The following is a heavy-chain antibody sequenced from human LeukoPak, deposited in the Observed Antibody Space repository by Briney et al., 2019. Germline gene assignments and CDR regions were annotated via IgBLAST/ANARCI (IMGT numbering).Heavy chain of an antibody. J-gene: IGHJ4*02. CDR2: ISVSGGVT. V-gene: IGHV3-23*01. CDR3: AKGFDFWRGLYYFDH. CDR1: GITFTDHG. D-gene: IGHD3-3*01. Sequence: PGRSLRLSCAASGITFTDHGLSWVRQAPGKGLEWVSSISVSGGVTLYADSVKGRFFISRDNSRSRVYLEMNRLRAEDTAVYYCAKGFDFWRGLYYFDHWGQGTLVTVSS.